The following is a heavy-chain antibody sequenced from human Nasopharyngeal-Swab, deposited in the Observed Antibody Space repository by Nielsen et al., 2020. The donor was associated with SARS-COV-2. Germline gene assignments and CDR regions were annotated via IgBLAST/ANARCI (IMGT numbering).Heavy chain of an antibody. V-gene: IGHV3-53*01. CDR1: GFTVSSNY. Sequence: GESLKISCAASGFTVSSNYMSWVRQAPGKGLEWVSVIYSGGSTYYADSVKGRFTISRDNSKNTLYLQMNSLRAEDTAVYYCARELTYYYDSSSYYYYSMDVWGQGTTVTVSS. CDR2: IYSGGST. D-gene: IGHD3-22*01. J-gene: IGHJ6*02. CDR3: ARELTYYYDSSSYYYYSMDV.